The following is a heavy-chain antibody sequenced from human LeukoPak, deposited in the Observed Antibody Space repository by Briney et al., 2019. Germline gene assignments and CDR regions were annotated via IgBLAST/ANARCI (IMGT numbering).Heavy chain of an antibody. CDR2: IKQDGSEK. Sequence: GGSLRLSCAASGFTFSSYWMSWVRQAPGKGLEWVANIKQDGSEKYYVDSVKGRFTISRDNAKNSLYLQMNSLRAEDTAVYYCARGRAYGVTIMDAFDNWGQGTMVTVSS. V-gene: IGHV3-7*01. CDR1: GFTFSSYW. J-gene: IGHJ3*02. CDR3: ARGRAYGVTIMDAFDN. D-gene: IGHD3-3*01.